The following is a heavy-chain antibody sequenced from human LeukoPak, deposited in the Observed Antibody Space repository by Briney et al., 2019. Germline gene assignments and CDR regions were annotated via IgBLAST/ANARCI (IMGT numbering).Heavy chain of an antibody. J-gene: IGHJ6*03. CDR2: INPNSGGT. CDR1: GYTFTGYY. Sequence: ASVKVSCKASGYTFTGYYMHWVRQAPGQGLEWMGWINPNSGGTNYAQKFQGRVTMTRDTSISTAYMELSRLRSDDTAVYYCARDRDFWSGYYYYYYMDVWGKGTTVTVSS. D-gene: IGHD3-3*01. V-gene: IGHV1-2*02. CDR3: ARDRDFWSGYYYYYYMDV.